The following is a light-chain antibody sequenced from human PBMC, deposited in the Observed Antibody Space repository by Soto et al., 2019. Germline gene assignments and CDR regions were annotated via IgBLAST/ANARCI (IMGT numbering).Light chain of an antibody. CDR3: QQANSFPPRLT. CDR2: AAS. V-gene: IGKV1-12*01. CDR1: QGISSS. Sequence: DIQMTQSPSSVSASVGDRVTITCRASQGISSSLAWYQQKPGKAPKLLIYAASSLQSGVPSRFSGSGSGTDFTLTISSLQPEDFATYYCQQANSFPPRLTFGGGTKVEIK. J-gene: IGKJ4*01.